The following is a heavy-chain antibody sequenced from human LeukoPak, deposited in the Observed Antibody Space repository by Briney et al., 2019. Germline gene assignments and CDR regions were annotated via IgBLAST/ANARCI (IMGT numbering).Heavy chain of an antibody. D-gene: IGHD2-2*01. CDR3: ARGPYLLVVPAAMTYPGAGWFDP. V-gene: IGHV4-61*01. Sequence: SETLSLACTVSGGSVSSGSYYWSWTRQPLGKGLEWIGYIYYSGSTNYNPSLKSRVTISVDTSKNQFPLKLSSVTAADTAVYYCARGPYLLVVPAAMTYPGAGWFDPWGQGTLVTVSS. CDR1: GGSVSSGSYY. CDR2: IYYSGST. J-gene: IGHJ5*02.